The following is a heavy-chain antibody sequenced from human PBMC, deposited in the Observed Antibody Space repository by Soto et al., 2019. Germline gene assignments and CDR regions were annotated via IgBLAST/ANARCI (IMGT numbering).Heavy chain of an antibody. V-gene: IGHV4-34*01. CDR3: ARDKITGLFDY. Sequence: PSETLSLTCAVSGGSISSYYWTWIRQPPGTGLEWIGEINHSGSTNYNPSLKGRVTISVDTSKNQFSLKLTSVTAADTAVYYCARDKITGLFDYWGQGTLVTVS. D-gene: IGHD2-8*02. CDR1: GGSISSYY. CDR2: INHSGST. J-gene: IGHJ4*02.